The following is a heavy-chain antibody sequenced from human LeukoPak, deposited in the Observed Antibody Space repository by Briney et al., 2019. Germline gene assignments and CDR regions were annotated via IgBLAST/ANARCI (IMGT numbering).Heavy chain of an antibody. V-gene: IGHV3-33*01. D-gene: IGHD7-27*01. Sequence: GGSLRLSCAASGFTFSSYGIHWVRQAPGKGLEWVAVVWYDGSEKYYADSVKGRFTISRDNSKNTLYLQMNSLRAEDTAIYYCARDRGDPDYYFDQWGQGTLVPSPQ. CDR1: GFTFSSYG. CDR2: VWYDGSEK. J-gene: IGHJ4*02. CDR3: ARDRGDPDYYFDQ.